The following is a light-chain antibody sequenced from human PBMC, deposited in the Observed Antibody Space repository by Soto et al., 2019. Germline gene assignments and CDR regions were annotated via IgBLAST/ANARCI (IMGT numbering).Light chain of an antibody. CDR3: SSYTSSSSYG. V-gene: IGLV2-14*01. CDR2: DVS. CDR1: SSDVGGYNY. Sequence: QSVLTQPASVSWSPGQSITISCTGTSSDVGGYNYVSWYQQHPGKAPKLMNYDVSNRPSGVFNRFSGSKSGNTASLTISGLQAEDEADYYCSSYTSSSSYGFGTGTRSPS. J-gene: IGLJ1*01.